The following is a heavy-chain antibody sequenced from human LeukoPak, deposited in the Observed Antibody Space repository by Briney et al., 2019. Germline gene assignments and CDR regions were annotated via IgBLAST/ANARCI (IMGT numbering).Heavy chain of an antibody. Sequence: SETLSLTCTVSGYSISSGYYWGWIRQPPGQGLEWIGSIYHSGSTYYNPSLKSRVTISVDTSKNQFSLKLSSVTAADTAVYYCAREGRYRYGYNEYHSYMDIWGKGTTVTVSS. CDR2: IYHSGST. CDR3: AREGRYRYGYNEYHSYMDI. V-gene: IGHV4-38-2*02. J-gene: IGHJ6*03. CDR1: GYSISSGYY. D-gene: IGHD5-24*01.